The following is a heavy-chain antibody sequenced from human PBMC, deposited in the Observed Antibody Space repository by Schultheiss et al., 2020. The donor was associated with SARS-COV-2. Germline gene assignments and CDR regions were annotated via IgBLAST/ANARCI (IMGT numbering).Heavy chain of an antibody. CDR3: AREVVVVPAATYYYYYYMDV. Sequence: SETLSLTCAVYGGSFSGYYWSWIRQPPGKGLEWIGEINHSGSTNYNPSLKSRVTISVDTSKNQFSLKLSSVTAADTAVYYCAREVVVVPAATYYYYYYMDVWGKGTTVTVSS. D-gene: IGHD2-2*01. J-gene: IGHJ6*03. CDR1: GGSFSGYY. CDR2: INHSGST. V-gene: IGHV4-34*01.